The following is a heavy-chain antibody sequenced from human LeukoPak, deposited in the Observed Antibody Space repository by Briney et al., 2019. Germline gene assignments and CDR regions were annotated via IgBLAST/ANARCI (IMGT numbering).Heavy chain of an antibody. V-gene: IGHV4-59*01. J-gene: IGHJ5*02. CDR2: IYASGST. Sequence: ASETLSLTCTVSGGSISSYYWSWIRQPPGKGLEWIGYIYASGSTNYNPSLKSRVTISVDTSKKQFSLKLSSVTAADTALYYCARLEYYYGSGGRGNWLDPWGQGTLVTVSS. CDR3: ARLEYYYGSGGRGNWLDP. CDR1: GGSISSYY. D-gene: IGHD3-10*01.